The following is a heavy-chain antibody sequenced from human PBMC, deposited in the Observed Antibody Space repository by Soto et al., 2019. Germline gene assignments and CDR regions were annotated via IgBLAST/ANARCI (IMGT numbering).Heavy chain of an antibody. V-gene: IGHV3-30*18. CDR3: AKDIYSSGDYASFAIYT. CDR2: ISYDGSNK. J-gene: IGHJ3*01. D-gene: IGHD6-19*01. Sequence: GGSLRLSCAASGFTFSSYGMHWVRQAPGKGLEWVAVISYDGSNKYYADSVKGRFTISRDNSKNTLYLQMNSLRAEDTAVYYCAKDIYSSGDYASFAIYTWGQGAMVPVSS. CDR1: GFTFSSYG.